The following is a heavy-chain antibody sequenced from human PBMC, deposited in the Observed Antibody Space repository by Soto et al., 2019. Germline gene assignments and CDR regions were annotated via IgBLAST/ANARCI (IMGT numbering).Heavy chain of an antibody. D-gene: IGHD2-21*02. CDR2: ISGSGFKK. CDR1: GFTFENFC. CDR3: AKTQGVDLVPLATVDWFDP. J-gene: IGHJ5*02. V-gene: IGHV3-23*01. Sequence: EVVLLESGGGLEQPGGSLRLSCAASGFTFENFCMSWVRQAPGKGLEWISSISGSGFKKYYADSVKVRFTISRDKSKSTVYLELNNLSAEETAVYHCAKTQGVDLVPLATVDWFDPWGQGAVVTVSS.